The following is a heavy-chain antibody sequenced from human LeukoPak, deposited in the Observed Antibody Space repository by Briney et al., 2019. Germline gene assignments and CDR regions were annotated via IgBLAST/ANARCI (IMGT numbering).Heavy chain of an antibody. CDR1: GYTFTSYD. CDR2: MNPNSGNT. V-gene: IGHV1-8*01. CDR3: ARRYYYGSGSYYNTYYFDY. J-gene: IGHJ4*02. D-gene: IGHD3-10*01. Sequence: ASVKVSCKASGYTFTSYDINWVRQATGQGLEWMGWMNPNSGNTGYAQKFQGRVTMTRNTSISTAYMELSSLRSEDTAVYYCARRYYYGSGSYYNTYYFDYWGQGTLVTVSS.